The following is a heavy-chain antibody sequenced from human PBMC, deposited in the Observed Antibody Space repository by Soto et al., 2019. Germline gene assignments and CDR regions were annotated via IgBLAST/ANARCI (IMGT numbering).Heavy chain of an antibody. D-gene: IGHD3-3*01. Sequence: QVQLVQSGAEVKKPGSSVKVSCKASGGTFSSYAISWVRQAPGQGLEWMGGIIPIFGTANYAQKFQGRVTITADESTSTAYMELSSLRSEDTAMYYCARGSRGSYDFWSGYREDYYYYGMDVWGQGTTVTVSS. CDR1: GGTFSSYA. CDR2: IIPIFGTA. V-gene: IGHV1-69*01. CDR3: ARGSRGSYDFWSGYREDYYYYGMDV. J-gene: IGHJ6*02.